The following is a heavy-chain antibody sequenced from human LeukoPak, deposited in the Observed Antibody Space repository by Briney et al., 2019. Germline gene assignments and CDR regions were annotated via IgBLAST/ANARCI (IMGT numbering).Heavy chain of an antibody. CDR2: IKSKTDGGTT. CDR1: GFTFSNAW. V-gene: IGHV3-15*01. D-gene: IGHD4-17*01. J-gene: IGHJ6*02. Sequence: GGSLRLSCAASGFTFSNAWMSRVRQAPGKGLEWVGRIKSKTDGGTTDYAAPVKGRFTISRDDSKNTLYLQMNSLKTEDTAVYYCTTDVLYGDYDDYYYGMDVWGQGTTVTVSS. CDR3: TTDVLYGDYDDYYYGMDV.